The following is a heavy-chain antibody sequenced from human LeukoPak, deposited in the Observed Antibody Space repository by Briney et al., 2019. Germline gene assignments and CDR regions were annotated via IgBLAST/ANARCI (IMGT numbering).Heavy chain of an antibody. CDR2: IYHSGST. Sequence: SETLSLTCAVPGGSISSSNWWSWVRQPPGKGLEWIGEIYHSGSTNYNPSLKSRVTISVDKSKNQFSLKLSSVTAADTAVYYCAHLGASGYFDYWGQGTLVTVSS. D-gene: IGHD2-8*02. J-gene: IGHJ4*02. V-gene: IGHV4-4*02. CDR3: AHLGASGYFDY. CDR1: GGSISSSNW.